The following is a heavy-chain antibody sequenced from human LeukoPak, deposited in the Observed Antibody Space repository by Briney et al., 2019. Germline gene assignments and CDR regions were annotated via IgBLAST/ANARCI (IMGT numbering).Heavy chain of an antibody. CDR2: ISSSSSYI. CDR1: GFTFSSYE. J-gene: IGHJ6*03. V-gene: IGHV3-21*01. CDR3: ARRTPMDV. Sequence: GGSLRLSCAASGFTFSSYEMNWVRQAPGKGLEWVSSISSSSSYIYYADSVKGRFTISRDNAKNSLYRQMSSLRAEDTAVYYCARRTPMDVWGKGTTVTVSS.